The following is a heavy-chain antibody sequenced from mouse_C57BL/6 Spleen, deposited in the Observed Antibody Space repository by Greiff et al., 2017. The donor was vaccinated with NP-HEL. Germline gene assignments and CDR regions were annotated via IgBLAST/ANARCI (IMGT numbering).Heavy chain of an antibody. V-gene: IGHV1-61*01. CDR2: IYPSDSET. J-gene: IGHJ4*01. CDR3: ARPYGNDEGY. Sequence: VQLQQPGAELVRPGSSVKLSCKASGYTFTSYWMDRVKQRPGQGLEWIGNIYPSDSETHYNQKFKDKATLTVDKSSSTAYMQLSSLTSEDSAVYDCARPYGNDEGYWGQGTSVTVAS. CDR1: GYTFTSYW. D-gene: IGHD2-2*01.